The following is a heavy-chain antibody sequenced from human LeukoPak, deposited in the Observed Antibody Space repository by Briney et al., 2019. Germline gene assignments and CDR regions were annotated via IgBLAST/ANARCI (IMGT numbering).Heavy chain of an antibody. CDR2: IKRDGSEK. CDR3: TRENRHSSGWYGAFDI. D-gene: IGHD6-19*01. CDR1: GFSFSSYW. Sequence: GGSLRLSCAASGFSFSSYWMNWVRQAPGKGLEWVANIKRDGSEKYYVDSVKGRFTISRDNAKNSLYLQMNSLKTEDTAVYYCTRENRHSSGWYGAFDIWGQGTMVSVSS. J-gene: IGHJ3*02. V-gene: IGHV3-7*05.